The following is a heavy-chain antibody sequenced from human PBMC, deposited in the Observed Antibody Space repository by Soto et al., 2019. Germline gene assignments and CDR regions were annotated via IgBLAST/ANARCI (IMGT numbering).Heavy chain of an antibody. CDR2: IGADNGDT. V-gene: IGHV1-18*01. Sequence: QVQLVQSGAEVKKPGASVQVSCKASGYTFSTYGFSWVRQAPGQGLEWMGWIGADNGDTNYAQNFQGRVTMTTDTSTTTAYRERRSLTSDDTAGDCCARDCKGAEGFDPWGQGTLVTVSS. CDR3: ARDCKGAEGFDP. J-gene: IGHJ5*02. D-gene: IGHD3-9*01. CDR1: GYTFSTYG.